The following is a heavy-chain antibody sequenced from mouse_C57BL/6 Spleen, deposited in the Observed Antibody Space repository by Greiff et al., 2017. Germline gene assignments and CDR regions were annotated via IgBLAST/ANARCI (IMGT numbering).Heavy chain of an antibody. Sequence: QVQLQQSGADLAKPGASVTLSCTASGYTFTSYWDHRLNRRPGRGLVWIGYINPSSGYTKYNPKFKDKTTLTPDKSSSTAYMQLSSLTYEDEAIYYCARAIDSSGPPWFAYWGQGTMVTVSA. CDR3: ARAIDSSGPPWFAY. D-gene: IGHD3-2*02. CDR1: GYTFTSYW. CDR2: INPSSGYT. J-gene: IGHJ3*01. V-gene: IGHV1-7*01.